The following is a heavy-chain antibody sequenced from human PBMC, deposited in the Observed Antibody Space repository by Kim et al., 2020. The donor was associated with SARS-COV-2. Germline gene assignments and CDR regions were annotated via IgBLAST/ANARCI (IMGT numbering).Heavy chain of an antibody. Sequence: GGSLRLSCAASGFTFSSYWMTWVRQAPGKGLEWVANLKQDGNQKYYVDSVKGRFTISRDNAKNSLYLQMNSLRAEDTAVYYCARDGDLYSSGKDAFDIWG. D-gene: IGHD6-19*01. J-gene: IGHJ3*02. CDR1: GFTFSSYW. V-gene: IGHV3-7*01. CDR3: ARDGDLYSSGKDAFDI. CDR2: LKQDGNQK.